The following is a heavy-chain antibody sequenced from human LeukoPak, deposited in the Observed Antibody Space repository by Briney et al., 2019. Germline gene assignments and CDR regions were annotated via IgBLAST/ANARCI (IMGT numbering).Heavy chain of an antibody. CDR1: GYSISSGYY. CDR3: ARDRDNYYGSGSYYYFDY. J-gene: IGHJ4*02. Sequence: SETLSLTCTVSGYSISSGYYWGWIRQPPGKGLEWIGSIYHSGSTYYNPSLKSRVTISVDTSKNQFSLKLSSVTAADTAVYYCARDRDNYYGSGSYYYFDYWGQGTLVTVSS. D-gene: IGHD3-10*01. CDR2: IYHSGST. V-gene: IGHV4-38-2*02.